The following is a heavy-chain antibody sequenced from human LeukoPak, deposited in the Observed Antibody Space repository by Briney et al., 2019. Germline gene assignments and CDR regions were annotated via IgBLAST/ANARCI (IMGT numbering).Heavy chain of an antibody. D-gene: IGHD3-16*01. CDR2: MYTGGTT. CDR3: AKDEATSGGGLAS. CDR1: GFTVSGTH. V-gene: IGHV3-53*05. Sequence: GGSLRLSCAASGFTVSGTHMSWVRQAPGKGLEWVSAMYTGGTTYYADSVTGRFTVSRDTSRNTLFLHMNSLRADGTAIYYCAKDEATSGGGLASWGQGTLVIVSS. J-gene: IGHJ5*01.